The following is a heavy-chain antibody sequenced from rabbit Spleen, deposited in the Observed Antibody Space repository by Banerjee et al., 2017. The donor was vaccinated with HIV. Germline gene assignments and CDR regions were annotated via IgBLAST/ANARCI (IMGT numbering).Heavy chain of an antibody. CDR3: ARDLAGVIGWNFGW. Sequence: QSLEESGGGLVTPGASLTLTCTASGLTISSSYWIYWVRQAPGKGLEWIGCIYTSGGSTWYASWVNGRFTISKTSSSTVTLQMTSLTAADTATYFCARDLAGVIGWNFGWWGPGTLVTVS. V-gene: IGHV1S40*01. CDR2: IYTSGGST. J-gene: IGHJ4*01. CDR1: GLTISSSYW. D-gene: IGHD4-1*01.